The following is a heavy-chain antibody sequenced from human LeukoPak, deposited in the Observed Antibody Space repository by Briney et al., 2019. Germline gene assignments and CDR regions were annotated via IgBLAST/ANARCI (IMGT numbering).Heavy chain of an antibody. CDR3: ARAAATHYDSSSFYPDAFDI. J-gene: IGHJ3*02. D-gene: IGHD3-22*01. V-gene: IGHV3-7*01. CDR2: IRQGENEK. CDR1: GFTYNIYR. Sequence: GGSLTLFCAASGFTYNIYRMRCVPHAPGKGLEGVANIRQGENEKYYVDSVRGRFTISRDKDKNSLYLQMNSLSAGDTAVYFCARAAATHYDSSSFYPDAFDIWGQGTMVTVSS.